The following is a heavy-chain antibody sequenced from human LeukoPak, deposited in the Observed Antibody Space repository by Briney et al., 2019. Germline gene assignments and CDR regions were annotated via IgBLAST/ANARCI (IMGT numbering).Heavy chain of an antibody. CDR3: ARGIAVAGLDY. V-gene: IGHV3-21*01. D-gene: IGHD6-19*01. Sequence: GGSLRLSCAASGFTFSSYWMSWVRQAPGKGLEWVSSISSSSSYIYYADSVKGRFTISRDNAKNSLYLQMNSLRAEDTAVYYCARGIAVAGLDYWGQGTLVTVSS. CDR1: GFTFSSYW. J-gene: IGHJ4*02. CDR2: ISSSSSYI.